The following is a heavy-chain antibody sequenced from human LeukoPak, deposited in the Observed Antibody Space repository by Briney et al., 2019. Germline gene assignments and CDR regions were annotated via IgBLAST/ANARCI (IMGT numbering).Heavy chain of an antibody. J-gene: IGHJ4*02. CDR3: ASLGTQYSSGWYVKNY. CDR1: GFTFSSYE. CDR2: ISSSGSTI. Sequence: GGSLRLSCAASGFTFSSYEMNWVRQAPGKGLEWVSYISSSGSTIHYADSVKGRFTISRDNAKNSLYLQMNSLRAEDTAVYYRASLGTQYSSGWYVKNYWGQGTLVTVSS. V-gene: IGHV3-48*03. D-gene: IGHD6-19*01.